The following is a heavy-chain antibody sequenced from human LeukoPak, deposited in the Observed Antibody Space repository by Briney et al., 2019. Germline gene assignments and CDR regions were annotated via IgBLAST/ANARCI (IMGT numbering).Heavy chain of an antibody. CDR3: AGVLYLFDR. V-gene: IGHV4-59*11. CDR1: GGSIRNHH. CDR2: VFFTEGT. Sequence: SGTLSLTCSVSGGSIRNHHWTWIRQSPGKGLEWIGHVFFTEGTNYSPSLRGRITISADRSKNQFFLKLGSVTAADTAVFFCAGVLYLFDRWGRGALVSVS. J-gene: IGHJ4*02. D-gene: IGHD2-8*01.